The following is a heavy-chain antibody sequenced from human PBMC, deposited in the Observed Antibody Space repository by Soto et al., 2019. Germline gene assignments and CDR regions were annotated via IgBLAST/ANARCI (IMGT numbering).Heavy chain of an antibody. D-gene: IGHD5-18*01. V-gene: IGHV4-34*01. CDR3: ARIMGSYGYFDY. J-gene: IGHJ4*02. CDR2: INHSGST. CDR1: GGSFSGYY. Sequence: LSLTCAVYGGSFSGYYWSWIRQPPGKGLEWIGEINHSGSTNYNPSLKSRVTISVDTSKNQFSLKLSSVTAADTAVCYCARIMGSYGYFDYWGQGTLVTVSS.